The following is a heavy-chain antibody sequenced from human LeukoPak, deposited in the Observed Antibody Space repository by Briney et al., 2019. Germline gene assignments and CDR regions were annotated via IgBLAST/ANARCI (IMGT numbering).Heavy chain of an antibody. V-gene: IGHV1-69*13. CDR2: IMPIFDST. D-gene: IGHD1-26*01. CDR3: AGPGGRLDY. CDR1: GGTCSNYT. Sequence: GPSVKLSCNASGGTCSNYTINWLRQAPGQGLEWVGGIMPIFDSTDYAQKIQGIITITADESTSTVYMELSSLRSEDTAVYYCAGPGGRLDYWGQGTLVTVSS. J-gene: IGHJ4*02.